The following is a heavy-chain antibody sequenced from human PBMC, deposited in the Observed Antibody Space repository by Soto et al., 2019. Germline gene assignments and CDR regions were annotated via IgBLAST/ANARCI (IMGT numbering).Heavy chain of an antibody. CDR3: ARDRATDRVVVAATLDY. CDR1: GFTFSSYG. Sequence: GGSLRLSCAASGFTFSSYGMHWVRQAPGKGLEWVAVIWYDGSNKYYADSVKGRFTISRDNSKNTLYLQMNSLRAEDTAVYYCARDRATDRVVVAATLDYWGQGTLVTVSS. CDR2: IWYDGSNK. J-gene: IGHJ4*02. D-gene: IGHD2-15*01. V-gene: IGHV3-33*01.